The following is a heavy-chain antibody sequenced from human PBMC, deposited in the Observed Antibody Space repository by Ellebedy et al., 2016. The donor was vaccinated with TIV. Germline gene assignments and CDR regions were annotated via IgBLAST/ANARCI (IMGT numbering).Heavy chain of an antibody. J-gene: IGHJ4*02. V-gene: IGHV1-46*01. CDR3: ATGVRGWYRY. CDR1: GYTFTSYY. D-gene: IGHD6-19*01. CDR2: INPSGGST. Sequence: ASVKVSXXASGYTFTSYYMHWVRQAPGQGLEWMGIINPSGGSTSYAQKFQGRVTITRDTSASTAYMELSSLRSEDTAVYYCATGVRGWYRYWGQGTLVTVSS.